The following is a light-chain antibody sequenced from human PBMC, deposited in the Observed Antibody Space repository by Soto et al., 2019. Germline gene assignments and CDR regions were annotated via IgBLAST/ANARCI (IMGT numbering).Light chain of an antibody. CDR2: AAS. V-gene: IGKV1-39*01. CDR3: QHSYTTPIT. CDR1: QNIANY. J-gene: IGKJ5*01. Sequence: DIQMTKSPSSLSASVGDRVTITCRASQNIANYLNWYQQKPGKAPNLLIYAASSLQSWVPSRFSGSGSGTDCTLTISSLHPEDFSTYYCQHSYTTPITFGQGTRLESK.